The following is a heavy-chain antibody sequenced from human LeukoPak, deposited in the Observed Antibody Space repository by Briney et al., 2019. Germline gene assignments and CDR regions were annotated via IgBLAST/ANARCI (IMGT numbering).Heavy chain of an antibody. V-gene: IGHV1-2*02. D-gene: IGHD6-13*01. Sequence: ASVKVSCKASGYIFSDYYMHWVRQAPGQGLEWLGWINPKSGAADFAQQFRGRVTMTRDTSINTDYMEMKRVTSDDTAVYYCARGAEAETSPLDFWGQGTLVIVS. CDR3: ARGAEAETSPLDF. CDR2: INPKSGAA. J-gene: IGHJ4*02. CDR1: GYIFSDYY.